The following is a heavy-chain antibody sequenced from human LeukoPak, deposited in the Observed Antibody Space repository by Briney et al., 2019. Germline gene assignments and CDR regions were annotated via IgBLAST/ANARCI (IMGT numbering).Heavy chain of an antibody. D-gene: IGHD5-18*01. CDR3: AKDRTGYSYGYFLSP. V-gene: IGHV3-23*01. J-gene: IGHJ5*02. CDR2: ITDSVSGGST. Sequence: GGSLRLSCVASGFTFSSYAMTWVRQAPGKGLEWVSTITDSVSGGSTYYADSVKGRFTISRDNSKNTLYLQMSSLRAEDTAVYFCAKDRTGYSYGYFLSPWGQGTLVTVSS. CDR1: GFTFSSYA.